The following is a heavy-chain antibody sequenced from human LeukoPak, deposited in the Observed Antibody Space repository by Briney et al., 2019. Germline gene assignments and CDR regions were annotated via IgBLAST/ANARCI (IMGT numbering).Heavy chain of an antibody. CDR1: GLSFSGHW. CDR3: TTLCAGAIEY. V-gene: IGHV3-7*01. Sequence: GGSLRLSCAASGLSFSGHWANWVGLAPGKGLEWVANMKEYGTQTNYVDSVKGRFTISRDRSKTSVYLQMDSLRVEDTAVYYCTTLCAGAIEYWGRGTLVTVSS. J-gene: IGHJ4*02. CDR2: MKEYGTQT. D-gene: IGHD1-26*01.